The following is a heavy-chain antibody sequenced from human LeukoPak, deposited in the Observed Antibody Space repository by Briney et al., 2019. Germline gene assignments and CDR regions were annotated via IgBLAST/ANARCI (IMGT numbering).Heavy chain of an antibody. J-gene: IGHJ6*03. V-gene: IGHV1-69*13. CDR3: ARAPLGGDYVWGSYHYYMDV. Sequence: ASVKVSCKASGYTFTSYGISWVRQAPGQGLEWMGGIIPIFGTANYAQKFQGRVTITADESTSTAYMELSSLRSEDTAVYYCARAPLGGDYVWGSYHYYMDVWGKGTTVTISS. D-gene: IGHD3-16*01. CDR2: IIPIFGTA. CDR1: GYTFTSYG.